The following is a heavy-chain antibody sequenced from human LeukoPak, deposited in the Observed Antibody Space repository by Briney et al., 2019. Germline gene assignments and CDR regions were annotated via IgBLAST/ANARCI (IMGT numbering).Heavy chain of an antibody. CDR1: GYSFTSYW. CDR3: ARFISGGNSANYYYYGMDV. V-gene: IGHV5-51*01. Sequence: GESLKISCKGSGYSFTSYWIGWVRQMPGKGLEWMGIIYPGDSDTRYSPSFQGQVTISADKSISTAYLQWSSLKASDTAMYYCARFISGGNSANYYYYGMDVWGQGTTVTVSS. CDR2: IYPGDSDT. J-gene: IGHJ6*02. D-gene: IGHD4-23*01.